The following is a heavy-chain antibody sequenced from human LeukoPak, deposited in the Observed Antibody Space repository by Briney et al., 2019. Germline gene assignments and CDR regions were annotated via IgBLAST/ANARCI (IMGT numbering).Heavy chain of an antibody. D-gene: IGHD4/OR15-4a*01. CDR1: GFTFSSSS. J-gene: IGHJ5*01. CDR2: ISSSGRYI. Sequence: PGGSLTLTCAASGFTFSSSSLNWVRQAPGKGLEWVSSISSSGRYIYFAASVKGRFTISRDNAKNSVSLQMYSLRGEDTAVYYCAKSLTPDRDWFDSWGQGTLVTVSS. CDR3: AKSLTPDRDWFDS. V-gene: IGHV3-21*01.